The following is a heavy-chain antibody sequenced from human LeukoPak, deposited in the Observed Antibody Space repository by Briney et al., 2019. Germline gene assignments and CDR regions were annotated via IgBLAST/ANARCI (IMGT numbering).Heavy chain of an antibody. D-gene: IGHD1-26*01. CDR2: INDNGGQR. V-gene: IGHV3-23*01. J-gene: IGHJ4*02. CDR1: GFAFNNYA. Sequence: GGSLRLSCAASGFAFNNYAMTWVRQAPGKGLEWVSNINDNGGQRHYADSVKGRFTISRDNSKNTLFLQMDSLRAEDTAVYYCAKTQWKVGATDYFYYWGQGILVTVSS. CDR3: AKTQWKVGATDYFYY.